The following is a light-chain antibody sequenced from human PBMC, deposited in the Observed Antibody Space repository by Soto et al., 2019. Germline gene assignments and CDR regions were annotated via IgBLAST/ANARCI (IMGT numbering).Light chain of an antibody. CDR2: QDN. J-gene: IGLJ3*02. V-gene: IGLV3-1*01. CDR3: QAWDSVTAWV. Sequence: SYELTQPPSVSVSPGQTASITCSGDKLGDKYGCWYQQKPGQSPVLVIYQDNKRPSGIPERFSGSNSGNTATLTISGTQAVDEADYYCQAWDSVTAWVFGGGTKLPVL. CDR1: KLGDKY.